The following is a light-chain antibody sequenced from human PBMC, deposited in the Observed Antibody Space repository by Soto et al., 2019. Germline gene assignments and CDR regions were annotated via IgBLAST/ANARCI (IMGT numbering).Light chain of an antibody. CDR3: QQHNNWPPWT. Sequence: EIVMTQSPGTLSLSPGETATLSCRASQSVSSNYVAWFHQKPGQAPRLLIYGASTRAAGVPARFSGSGYGRQFSLTISSLQSEDFAIYHCQQHNNWPPWTFGQGTKVDIK. CDR2: GAS. CDR1: QSVSSN. J-gene: IGKJ1*01. V-gene: IGKV3-15*01.